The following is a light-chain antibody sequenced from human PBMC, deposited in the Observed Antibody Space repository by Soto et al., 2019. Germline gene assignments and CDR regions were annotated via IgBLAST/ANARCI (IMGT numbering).Light chain of an antibody. J-gene: IGLJ2*01. V-gene: IGLV2-14*01. CDR1: GSDIGGYNY. CDR2: DVN. CDR3: SSYTSSSTAV. Sequence: QSVLTQPASVSGSPGQSITISCTGTGSDIGGYNYVSWYQQHPGKAPKLMIYDVNNRPSGVSNRFSGSKSGNTASLTISGLQAEDEADYYCSSYTSSSTAVFGGGTKLTVL.